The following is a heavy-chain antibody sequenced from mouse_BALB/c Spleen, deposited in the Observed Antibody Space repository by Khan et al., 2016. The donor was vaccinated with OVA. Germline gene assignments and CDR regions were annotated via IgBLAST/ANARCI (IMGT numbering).Heavy chain of an antibody. V-gene: IGHV3-2*02. Sequence: EVQLVESGPGLVKPSQSLSPTCTVTGYSITSDYAWNWIRQFPGNKLEWMGYISSSGSTNYNPALKSRISITRDTSKNQFFLQLNSVTTEDTATYYCARDGSRYNYAMDYWGQGTSVTVSS. CDR1: GYSITSDYA. CDR3: ARDGSRYNYAMDY. CDR2: ISSSGST. J-gene: IGHJ4*01. D-gene: IGHD2-3*01.